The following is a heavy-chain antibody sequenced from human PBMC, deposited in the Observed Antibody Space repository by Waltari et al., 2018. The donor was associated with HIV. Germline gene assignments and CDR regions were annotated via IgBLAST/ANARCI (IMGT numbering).Heavy chain of an antibody. J-gene: IGHJ5*02. CDR3: ARQGPYSSSREWFDP. CDR2: IYPGDSDT. CDR1: GYSFTSYW. D-gene: IGHD6-13*01. V-gene: IGHV5-51*01. Sequence: EVQLVQSGAEVKKPGESLKISCKGSGYSFTSYWIGWVRQMPGKGLEWMGSIYPGDSDTKYIPSFQGEVTISADKSISTAYLQWSSVKASDTAMYYWARQGPYSSSREWFDPWSQGTLVTVSS.